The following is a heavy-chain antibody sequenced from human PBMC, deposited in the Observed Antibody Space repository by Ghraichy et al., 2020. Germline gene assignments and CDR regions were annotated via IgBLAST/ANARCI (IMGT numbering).Heavy chain of an antibody. J-gene: IGHJ4*02. V-gene: IGHV4-59*01. CDR2: IYYSGST. D-gene: IGHD4-23*01. CDR1: GGSISGYY. CDR3: ARDLGGNNIDY. Sequence: SETLSLTCTVSGGSISGYYWSWIRQPPGKGLEWIGYIYYSGSTNYNPSLKSRVTISVDTSKNQFSLKLSSVTAADTAVYYCARDLGGNNIDYWGQETLVTVAS.